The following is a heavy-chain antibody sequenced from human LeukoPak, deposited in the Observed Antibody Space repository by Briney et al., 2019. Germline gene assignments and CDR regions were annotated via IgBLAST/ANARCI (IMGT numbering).Heavy chain of an antibody. CDR2: ISSSSSYI. CDR1: GFIFSSYS. J-gene: IGHJ4*02. CDR3: ARVGSGEYYYDSSGYTSFDY. D-gene: IGHD3-22*01. Sequence: PGGSLRLFCAASGFIFSSYSMNWVRQAPGKGLEWVSSISSSSSYIYYAESVKGRFTICRDNAKNSLYLQMNSLRAKDTAVYYCARVGSGEYYYDSSGYTSFDYWGQGTLVTVSS. V-gene: IGHV3-21*01.